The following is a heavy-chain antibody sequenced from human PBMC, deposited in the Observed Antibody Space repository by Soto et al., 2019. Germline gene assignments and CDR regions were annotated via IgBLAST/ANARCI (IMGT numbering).Heavy chain of an antibody. J-gene: IGHJ6*02. CDR2: ISYDGSNK. D-gene: IGHD3-10*01. CDR1: GFTFSSYA. CDR3: ARDRGYYGSGINYYGMDV. Sequence: GGSLRLSCAASGFTFSSYAMHWVRQAPGKGLEWVAVISYDGSNKYYADSVKGRFTISRDNSKNTLYLQMNSLRAEDTAVYYCARDRGYYGSGINYYGMDVWGQGTTVTVSS. V-gene: IGHV3-30-3*01.